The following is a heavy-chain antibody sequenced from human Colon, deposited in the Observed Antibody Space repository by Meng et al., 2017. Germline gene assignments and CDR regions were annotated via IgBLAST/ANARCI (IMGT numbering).Heavy chain of an antibody. Sequence: QVKLVQSGAEVQKPGASVKVSCKASGYTFSHYGISWVRQAPGQGLEWMGWISDYNKNTNYPQKFQGRVTMTTETSTSTAYMELRSLRSDDTAVYYCARFNHRAPDYRGQGTLVTVSS. CDR1: GYTFSHYG. CDR2: ISDYNKNT. J-gene: IGHJ4*02. CDR3: ARFNHRAPDY. V-gene: IGHV1-18*01. D-gene: IGHD1-14*01.